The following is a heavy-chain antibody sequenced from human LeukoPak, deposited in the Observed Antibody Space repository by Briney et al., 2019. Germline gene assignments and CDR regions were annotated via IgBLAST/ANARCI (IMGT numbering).Heavy chain of an antibody. V-gene: IGHV3-13*01. CDR3: ARATMVPWYYYGMDV. CDR1: GFTFSSYD. Sequence: PGGSLRLSCAAPGFTFSSYDMHWVRQATGKGLEWVSAIGTAGDTYYPGSVKGRFTISRENAKNSLYLQMNSLRAGDTAVYFCARATMVPWYYYGMDVWAQGTTVTVSS. D-gene: IGHD3-10*01. CDR2: IGTAGDT. J-gene: IGHJ6*02.